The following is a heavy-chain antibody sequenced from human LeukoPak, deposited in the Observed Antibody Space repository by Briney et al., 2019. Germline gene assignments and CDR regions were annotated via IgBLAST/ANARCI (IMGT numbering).Heavy chain of an antibody. CDR2: ISSRSGYI. CDR3: ATDLYYDSSGGVL. Sequence: GGSLRLSCAASGFSFSTYSMNWVRLAPGKGLEWVSSISSRSGYIYYADSVKGRFTISRDNAKNSLYLQMDSLGAEDTAVYYCATDLYYDSSGGVLWGRGTLVTVSS. D-gene: IGHD3-22*01. J-gene: IGHJ2*01. CDR1: GFSFSTYS. V-gene: IGHV3-21*01.